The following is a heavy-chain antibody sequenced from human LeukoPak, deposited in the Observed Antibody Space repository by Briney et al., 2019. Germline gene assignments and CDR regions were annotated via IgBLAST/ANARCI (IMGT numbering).Heavy chain of an antibody. D-gene: IGHD3-22*01. CDR3: ARVEYYDSSGYPAEYFQH. J-gene: IGHJ1*01. Sequence: SETLSLTCSVSGYSISSGFYWGWIRQPPGKGLEWIGSIFHSGSTYYNPSLKSRVTISVDTSKNQFSLKLSSVTAADTAVYYCARVEYYDSSGYPAEYFQHWGQGTLVTVSS. CDR2: IFHSGST. V-gene: IGHV4-38-2*02. CDR1: GYSISSGFY.